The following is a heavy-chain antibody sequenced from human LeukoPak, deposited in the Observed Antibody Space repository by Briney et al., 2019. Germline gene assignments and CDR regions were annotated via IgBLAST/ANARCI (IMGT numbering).Heavy chain of an antibody. D-gene: IGHD6-19*01. CDR1: GYTFTSYG. J-gene: IGHJ6*03. CDR2: IIPIFGTA. CDR3: AKDQSSDWYGYYYYYMDV. Sequence: ASVKVSCKASGYTFTSYGISWVRQAPGQGLEWMGGIIPIFGTANYAQKFQGRVTITADKSTSTAYMELSSLRSEDTAVYYCAKDQSSDWYGYYYYYMDVWGKGTTVTISS. V-gene: IGHV1-69*06.